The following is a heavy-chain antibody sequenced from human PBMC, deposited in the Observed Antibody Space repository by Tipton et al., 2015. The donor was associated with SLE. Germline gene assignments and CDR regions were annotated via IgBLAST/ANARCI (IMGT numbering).Heavy chain of an antibody. J-gene: IGHJ4*02. CDR3: ARDLLLGGHCTNGVCYPAGY. CDR1: GFTFSSYA. Sequence: SLRLSCAASGFTFSSYAMHWVRQAPGKGLEWVAVISYDGSNKYYADSVKGRFTISRDNSKNTLYLQMNSLRAEDTAVYYCARDLLLGGHCTNGVCYPAGYWGQGTLITVSS. CDR2: ISYDGSNK. D-gene: IGHD2-8*01. V-gene: IGHV3-30-3*01.